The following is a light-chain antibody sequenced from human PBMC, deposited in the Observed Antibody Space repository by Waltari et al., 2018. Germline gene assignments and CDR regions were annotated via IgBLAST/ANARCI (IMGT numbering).Light chain of an antibody. CDR3: QQTYNAPLT. CDR2: VAS. CDR1: QSVSYY. J-gene: IGKJ4*01. V-gene: IGKV1-39*01. Sequence: DVQMTQSPSSLSASVGDRVTITCRASQSVSYYLNWYQQKAGQAPKHLIYVASSLETGVPSRFSGSGSGTDFTLTISNLQPEDFATYLCQQTYNAPLTFGGGTKVEIK.